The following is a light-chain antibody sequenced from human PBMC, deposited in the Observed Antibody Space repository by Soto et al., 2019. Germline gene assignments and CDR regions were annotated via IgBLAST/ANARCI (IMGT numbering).Light chain of an antibody. V-gene: IGKV1-9*01. CDR2: AAS. J-gene: IGKJ3*01. CDR1: QGISSY. Sequence: DIQLTQSPSFLSASVGDRVTITCRANQGISSYLAWYQQKPRKAPKLLIYAASTLQSGVPSRFSGSGSGTEFTLTISSLQPEDFATYYCQQLNNYPLTFGPGTKVDIK. CDR3: QQLNNYPLT.